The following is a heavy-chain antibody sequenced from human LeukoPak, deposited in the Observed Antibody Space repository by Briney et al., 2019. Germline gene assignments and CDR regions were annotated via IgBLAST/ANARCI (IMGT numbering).Heavy chain of an antibody. CDR1: GYTFTSYD. V-gene: IGHV1-8*01. D-gene: IGHD6-13*01. CDR2: MNPNSGNT. CDR3: AIPYSSSWTDAFDI. Sequence: GASVKVSCTASGYTFTSYDISWVRQATGQGLEWMGWMNPNSGNTGYAQKFQGRVTMTRNTSIGTAYMELSSLRSEDTAVYYCAIPYSSSWTDAFDIWGQGSMVTVSS. J-gene: IGHJ3*02.